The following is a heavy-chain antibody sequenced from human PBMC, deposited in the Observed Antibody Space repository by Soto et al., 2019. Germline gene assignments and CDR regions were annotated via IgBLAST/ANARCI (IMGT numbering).Heavy chain of an antibody. CDR2: LSGSGGST. J-gene: IGHJ4*02. CDR1: GFTFSSYA. Sequence: EVQLLESGGGLVQPGGSLRLSCAASGFTFSSYAMSWVRQAPGKGLEWVSALSGSGGSTYYADSVKGRFTISRDNSKNTLYLQMNSLRAEDTAVYYCAKVPGYCSSTSCYNSIRTLYFDYRGQGTLVTVSS. CDR3: AKVPGYCSSTSCYNSIRTLYFDY. V-gene: IGHV3-23*01. D-gene: IGHD2-2*02.